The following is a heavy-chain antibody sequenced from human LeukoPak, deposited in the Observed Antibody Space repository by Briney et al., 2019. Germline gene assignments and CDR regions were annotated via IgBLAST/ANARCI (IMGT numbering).Heavy chain of an antibody. CDR1: GYTFTSYA. V-gene: IGHV1-3*01. CDR3: ARQGEQYSSSSWFDP. J-gene: IGHJ5*02. CDR2: INAGNGNT. Sequence: GASVTVSCTASGYTFTSYAMHWVRQAPGQRLEWMGWINAGNGNTKYSQKFQGRVTITRDTSASTAYMELSSLRSEDTAVYYCARQGEQYSSSSWFDPWGQGTLVTVSS. D-gene: IGHD6-6*01.